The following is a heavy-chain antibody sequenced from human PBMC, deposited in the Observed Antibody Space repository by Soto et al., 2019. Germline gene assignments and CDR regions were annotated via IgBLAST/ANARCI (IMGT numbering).Heavy chain of an antibody. CDR3: AKDIAGSGWYSLDY. V-gene: IGHV3-43*01. CDR1: GFTFGDYT. Sequence: EVQLVESGGVVVQPGGSLRLSCAASGFTFGDYTMHWVRPAPGKGLEWVSLIKWDGVSTYYADSVKGRFTISRDNSQNSLYLQMNSLLTEDTAFYYCAKDIAGSGWYSLDYWGQGTLVTVSS. J-gene: IGHJ4*02. D-gene: IGHD6-19*01. CDR2: IKWDGVST.